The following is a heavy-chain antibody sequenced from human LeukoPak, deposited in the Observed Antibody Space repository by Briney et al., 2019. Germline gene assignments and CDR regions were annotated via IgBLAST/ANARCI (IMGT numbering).Heavy chain of an antibody. CDR1: GFTFSSYG. J-gene: IGHJ4*02. V-gene: IGHV3-30*18. CDR2: ISYDGSNK. Sequence: GGSLRLSCAASGFTFSSYGMHWVRQAPGKGLEWVAVISYDGSNKYYADSVKGRFTISRDNSKNTLYLQMNSLRAEDTAVYYCAKDVRGYSYGSGFDYWGQGTLATVSS. D-gene: IGHD5-18*01. CDR3: AKDVRGYSYGSGFDY.